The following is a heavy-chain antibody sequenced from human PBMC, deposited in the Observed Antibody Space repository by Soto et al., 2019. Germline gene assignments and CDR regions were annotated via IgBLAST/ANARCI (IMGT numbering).Heavy chain of an antibody. Sequence: QVQLQQWGAGLLKPSETLSLTCAVYGGSFSGYYWSWIRQPPGKGLEWIGEINHSGSTNYNPSLKSRVTISVDTSKNQFSLKLSSVTAADTAVYYCARGPNNILQDSSSWSKVEYYFDYWGQGTLVTVSS. CDR1: GGSFSGYY. V-gene: IGHV4-34*01. J-gene: IGHJ4*02. CDR3: ARGPNNILQDSSSWSKVEYYFDY. CDR2: INHSGST. D-gene: IGHD6-13*01.